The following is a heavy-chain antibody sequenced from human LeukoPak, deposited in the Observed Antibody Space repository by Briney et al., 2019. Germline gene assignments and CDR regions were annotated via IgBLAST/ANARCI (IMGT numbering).Heavy chain of an antibody. CDR3: ARTVTRAIYYYGMDV. CDR2: IKQDGSEK. CDR1: GFTFSSYW. J-gene: IGHJ6*02. D-gene: IGHD4-17*01. V-gene: IGHV3-7*01. Sequence: GGSLRLSCAASGFTFSSYWMSWVRQAPGKGLEWVANIKQDGSEKYYVDSVKGRFTISRDNAKNSLYLQMNSLRAEDTAVYYCARTVTRAIYYYGMDVWGQGTTVTVSS.